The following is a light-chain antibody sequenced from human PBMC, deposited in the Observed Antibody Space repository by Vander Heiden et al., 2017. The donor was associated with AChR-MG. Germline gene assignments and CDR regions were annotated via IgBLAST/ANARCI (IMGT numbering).Light chain of an antibody. Sequence: QSALTQPRSVSGSPGQSVTISCTGTSSDVGAYNYVHWYQQHPCKAPKLMIYDVSKRPSGVPDRFSGSKSGNTASLTISGLQAEDEADYYCYSYAGTFGTGTKLTVL. CDR1: SSDVGAYNY. CDR3: YSYAGT. V-gene: IGLV2-11*01. CDR2: DVS. J-gene: IGLJ1*01.